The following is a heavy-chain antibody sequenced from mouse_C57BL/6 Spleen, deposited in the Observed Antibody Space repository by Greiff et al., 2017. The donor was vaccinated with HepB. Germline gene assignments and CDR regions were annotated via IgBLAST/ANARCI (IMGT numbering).Heavy chain of an antibody. CDR2: ISSGGSYT. Sequence: EVQLVESGGDLVKPGGSLKLSCAASGFTFSSYGMSWVRQTPDKRLEWVATISSGGSYTYYPDSVKGRFTISRDNAKNTLYLQMSSLKSEDTAMYYCARLITTVVVFDYWGQGTTLTVSS. V-gene: IGHV5-6*01. D-gene: IGHD1-1*01. CDR3: ARLITTVVVFDY. CDR1: GFTFSSYG. J-gene: IGHJ2*01.